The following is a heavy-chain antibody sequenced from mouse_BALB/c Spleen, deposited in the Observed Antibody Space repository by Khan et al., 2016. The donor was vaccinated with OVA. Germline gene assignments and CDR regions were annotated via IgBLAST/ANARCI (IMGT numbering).Heavy chain of an antibody. V-gene: IGHV3-8*02. CDR1: GDSITSGY. J-gene: IGHJ2*01. Sequence: EVQLQESGPSLVKPSQTLSLTCSVTGDSITSGYWNWIRKFPGNKLAYMGYISYSGSTYYNPSLKSRISITRDTSKNQYYLQLNSVTTEDTATYYCARSARATYYFDYWGQGTTLTVSS. CDR2: ISYSGST. CDR3: ARSARATYYFDY. D-gene: IGHD3-1*01.